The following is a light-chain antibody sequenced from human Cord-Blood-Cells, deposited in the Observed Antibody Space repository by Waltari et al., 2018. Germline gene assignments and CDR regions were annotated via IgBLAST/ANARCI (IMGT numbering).Light chain of an antibody. CDR3: LQDYNYPWT. J-gene: IGKJ1*01. CDR1: QGIRND. Sequence: AIQMTQSPSSLSASVGDRVTITCRASQGIRNDLGWYQQKPGKAPKLRIFAASSLQSGVPSRFSVSGSGTDFTLTISSLQPEDFATYYCLQDYNYPWTFGQGTKVEIK. V-gene: IGKV1-6*01. CDR2: AAS.